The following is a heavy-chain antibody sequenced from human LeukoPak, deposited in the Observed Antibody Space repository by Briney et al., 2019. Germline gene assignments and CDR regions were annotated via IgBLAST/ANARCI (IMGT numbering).Heavy chain of an antibody. CDR1: GGSFSGYY. D-gene: IGHD3-22*01. CDR2: INRSGST. V-gene: IGHV4-34*01. J-gene: IGHJ4*02. Sequence: SETLSLTCAVYGGSFSGYYWSWIRQPPGKGLEWIGEINRSGSTNYNPSLKSRVTISVDTSKNQFSLKLSSVTAADTAVYYCARRLITMIVVVIAVPYFDYWGQGTLVTVSS. CDR3: ARRLITMIVVVIAVPYFDY.